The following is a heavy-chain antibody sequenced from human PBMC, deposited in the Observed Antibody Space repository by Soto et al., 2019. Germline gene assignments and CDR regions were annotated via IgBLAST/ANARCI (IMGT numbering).Heavy chain of an antibody. J-gene: IGHJ6*01. CDR3: ARDRLVAATSAPPSCYYGMDV. CDR1: GFTVSSYS. CDR2: ISSSSRYI. D-gene: IGHD2-15*01. Sequence: GGSLRLSCATYGFTVSSYSMNWVRQAPGMXLEGVSSISSSSRYIYYADSVRGRFTVSRDNAKNSLYLQINRLRAEDTAVYYCARDRLVAATSAPPSCYYGMDVWVQWATVT. V-gene: IGHV3-21*01.